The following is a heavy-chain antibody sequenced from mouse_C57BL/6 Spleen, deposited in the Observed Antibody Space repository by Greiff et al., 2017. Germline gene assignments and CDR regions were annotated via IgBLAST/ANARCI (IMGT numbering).Heavy chain of an antibody. CDR2: IDPSDSYT. CDR3: ASVYGNYEGSLAD. D-gene: IGHD2-1*01. J-gene: IGHJ3*01. V-gene: IGHV1-69*01. CDR1: GYTFTSYW. Sequence: QVQLQQPGAELVMPGASVKLSCKASGYTFTSYWMHWVKQRPGQGLEWIGEIDPSDSYTNYNQKFKGKSTLTVDKSSSTAYMQLSSLTSEDSAVYYCASVYGNYEGSLADWGQGTLVTVSA.